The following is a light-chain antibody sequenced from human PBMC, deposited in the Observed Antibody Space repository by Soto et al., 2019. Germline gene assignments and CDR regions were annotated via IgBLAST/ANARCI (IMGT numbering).Light chain of an antibody. V-gene: IGKV3-20*01. J-gene: IGKJ4*01. Sequence: EIVLTQSPGTLSLSPGERATLSCRASQSVSSSYLAWYQPKPGQAPRLLIYGASSRATGIPDWFSGRGSGTDFTLTIRRLEAEDFAVYYCQKYGRSPAFGGGTKVEIK. CDR2: GAS. CDR3: QKYGRSPA. CDR1: QSVSSSY.